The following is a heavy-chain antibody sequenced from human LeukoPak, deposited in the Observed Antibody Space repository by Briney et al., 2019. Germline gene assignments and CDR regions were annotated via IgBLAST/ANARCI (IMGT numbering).Heavy chain of an antibody. Sequence: SETLSLTCAVYGGSFSGYYWSWIRQPPGKGLEWGGEINHSGSTNYNPSLKSGVTISVDTSKNQFSLKLSSVTAADTAVYYCARAGRRQLVWGHWFDPWGQGTLVTVSS. CDR2: INHSGST. CDR1: GGSFSGYY. V-gene: IGHV4-34*01. J-gene: IGHJ5*02. D-gene: IGHD3-16*01. CDR3: ARAGRRQLVWGHWFDP.